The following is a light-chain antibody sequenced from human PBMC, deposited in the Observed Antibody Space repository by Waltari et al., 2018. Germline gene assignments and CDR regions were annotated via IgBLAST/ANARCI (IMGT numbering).Light chain of an antibody. V-gene: IGKV1-5*03. J-gene: IGKJ3*01. Sequence: IQMTQSPSTLSASVGDRVTITSRASHRISTWLAWYQQKPGKAPKLLIYEATSVENGVPSMFSGSGAGTEFTLTISSLRPDDFATYCCQQFNTYPIPFGRGTKVDIK. CDR2: EAT. CDR1: HRISTW. CDR3: QQFNTYPIP.